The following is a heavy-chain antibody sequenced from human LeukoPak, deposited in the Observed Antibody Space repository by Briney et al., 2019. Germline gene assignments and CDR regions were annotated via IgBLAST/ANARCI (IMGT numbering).Heavy chain of an antibody. CDR2: INHSGST. J-gene: IGHJ5*02. CDR3: ARRRGSGSYYAPTNWFGP. V-gene: IGHV4-34*01. CDR1: GGSFSGYY. D-gene: IGHD3-10*01. Sequence: SETLSLTCAVYGGSFSGYYWSWIRQPPGKGLEWIGEINHSGSTNYNPSLKSRVTISVDTSKNQFSLKLSSVTAADTAVYYCARRRGSGSYYAPTNWFGPWGQGTLVTVSS.